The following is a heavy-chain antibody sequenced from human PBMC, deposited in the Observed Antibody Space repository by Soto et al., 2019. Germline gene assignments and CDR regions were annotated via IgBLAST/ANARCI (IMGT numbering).Heavy chain of an antibody. V-gene: IGHV4-39*01. Sequence: SETLSLTCTVSGGSIYRSGYYWGWIRQPPGRGLEWIGNIDYNGVTYSNPSLKSRVTISRDTSKNQFSLKLTSVTAADTALYYCGKVLVGATGRTDSDSWGPGTLVTVSS. J-gene: IGHJ4*02. CDR3: GKVLVGATGRTDSDS. CDR2: IDYNGVT. CDR1: GGSIYRSGYY. D-gene: IGHD2-15*01.